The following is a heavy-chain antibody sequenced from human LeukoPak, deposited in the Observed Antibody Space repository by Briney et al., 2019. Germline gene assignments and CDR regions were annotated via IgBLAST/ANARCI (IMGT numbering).Heavy chain of an antibody. D-gene: IGHD3-10*01. CDR2: ITTYNGNT. Sequence: ASVKVSCKASNYTFTSYTITWVRHAPGQGLEWMGWITTYNGNTNYAQRLQGRVTMTTDTSTSTAYMELRSLRSDDTAIYYCATLANARFGSVKWGQGTLVSVSS. V-gene: IGHV1-18*01. CDR1: NYTFTSYT. CDR3: ATLANARFGSVK. J-gene: IGHJ4*02.